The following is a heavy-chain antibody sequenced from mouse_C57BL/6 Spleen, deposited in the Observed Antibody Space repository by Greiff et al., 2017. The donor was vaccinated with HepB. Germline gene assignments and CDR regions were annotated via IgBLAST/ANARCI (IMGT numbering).Heavy chain of an antibody. Sequence: VQLVESGPGLVQPSQSLSITCTVSGFSLTSYGVHWVRQSPGKGLEWLGVIWRGGSTDYNAAFMSRLSITKDNSKSQVFFKMNSLQADDTAIYYCAKSMITTWELYFDVWGTGTTVTVSS. D-gene: IGHD2-4*01. J-gene: IGHJ1*03. CDR1: GFSLTSYG. CDR3: AKSMITTWELYFDV. V-gene: IGHV2-5*01. CDR2: IWRGGST.